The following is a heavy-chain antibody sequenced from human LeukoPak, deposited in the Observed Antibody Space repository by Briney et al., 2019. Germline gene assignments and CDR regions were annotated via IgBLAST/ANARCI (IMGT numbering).Heavy chain of an antibody. CDR1: GGSISSYY. V-gene: IGHV4-59*01. Sequence: SETLSLTCTVSGGSISSYYWSWIRQPPGKGLEWIGYIYHTGSTSYNPSLKGRVTISVDTSKNQFSLKLSSVTAADTAVYYCARSPGSHDFWSGYPEDNKVYYYMDVWGKGTTVTVSS. D-gene: IGHD3-3*01. J-gene: IGHJ6*03. CDR3: ARSPGSHDFWSGYPEDNKVYYYMDV. CDR2: IYHTGST.